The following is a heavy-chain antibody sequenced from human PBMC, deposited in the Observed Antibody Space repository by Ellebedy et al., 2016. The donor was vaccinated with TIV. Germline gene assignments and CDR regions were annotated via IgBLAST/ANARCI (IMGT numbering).Heavy chain of an antibody. CDR2: INTNTGNP. V-gene: IGHV7-4-1*02. CDR3: ARDPGFGVWNGLQF. CDR1: GYSFSDNP. Sequence: ASVKVSCKASGYSFSDNPINWVRQAPGQGLEWMGWINTNTGNPTYAQGFAGRSVFSLDTSVNTAYLQLTSLEADDTAVYYCARDPGFGVWNGLQFWGQGTLVIVSS. J-gene: IGHJ4*02. D-gene: IGHD3-3*01.